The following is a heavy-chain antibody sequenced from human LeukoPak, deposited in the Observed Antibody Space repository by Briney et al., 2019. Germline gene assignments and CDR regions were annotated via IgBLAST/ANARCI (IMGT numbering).Heavy chain of an antibody. CDR3: AKDPYCSSTSCKQPLGAFDI. J-gene: IGHJ3*02. CDR2: IRYDGSNK. Sequence: GGSLRLSCAASGFTFSSYGMHWVRQAPGKGLEWVAFIRYDGSNKYYADSVKGRFTISRDNSKNTLYLQMNSLRAEDTAVYYCAKDPYCSSTSCKQPLGAFDIWGQGTMVTVSS. CDR1: GFTFSSYG. D-gene: IGHD2-2*01. V-gene: IGHV3-30*02.